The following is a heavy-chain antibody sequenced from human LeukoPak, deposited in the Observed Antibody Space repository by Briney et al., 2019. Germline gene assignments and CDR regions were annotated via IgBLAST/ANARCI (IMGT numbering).Heavy chain of an antibody. Sequence: ASVKVSCKASGYTFTSYDINWVRQATGQGLEWMGWMNPNSGNTGYAQKFQGRVTMTRNTSISTAHMELSSLRSEDTAVYYCARSSFRGVTLFDYWGQGTLVTVSS. CDR3: ARSSFRGVTLFDY. D-gene: IGHD3-10*01. J-gene: IGHJ4*02. CDR2: MNPNSGNT. V-gene: IGHV1-8*01. CDR1: GYTFTSYD.